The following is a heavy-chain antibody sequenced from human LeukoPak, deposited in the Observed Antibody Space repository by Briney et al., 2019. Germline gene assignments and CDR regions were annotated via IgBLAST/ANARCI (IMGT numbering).Heavy chain of an antibody. D-gene: IGHD3-22*01. CDR1: GFTFSSYW. V-gene: IGHV3-74*01. J-gene: IGHJ3*02. CDR3: ASGDYDSSDYDYVGRDVFDI. Sequence: PGGSLRLSCAASGFTFSSYWMHWVRQAPGKGLVWVSRINSDGSSTSYADSVKGRFTISRDNAKNTLYVQMNSLRAEDTAVYYCASGDYDSSDYDYVGRDVFDIWGKGAMVTVSP. CDR2: INSDGSST.